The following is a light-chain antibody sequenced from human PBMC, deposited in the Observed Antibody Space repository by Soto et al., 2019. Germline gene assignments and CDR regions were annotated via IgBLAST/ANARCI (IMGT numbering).Light chain of an antibody. CDR3: QQRSNWPPWT. CDR2: DAS. CDR1: QSVGSY. Sequence: EIVLTQSPATLSLSPGERATLSCRASQSVGSYLAWYQQKPGQAPRLLIYDASNRATGIPARFSGSGSATDFTLTISSLEPDDFAVYYCQQRSNWPPWTVGQSTKVDIK. V-gene: IGKV3-11*01. J-gene: IGKJ1*01.